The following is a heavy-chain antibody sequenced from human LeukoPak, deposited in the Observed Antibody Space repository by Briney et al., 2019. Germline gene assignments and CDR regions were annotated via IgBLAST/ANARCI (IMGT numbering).Heavy chain of an antibody. D-gene: IGHD3-22*01. V-gene: IGHV3-21*01. CDR2: ISSSSSYI. J-gene: IGHJ4*02. CDR1: GFTFSSYS. CDR3: ARAGSGYWDDY. Sequence: GGSLRLSCAASGFTFSSYSMNWVRQAPGKGLEWVSSISSSSSYIYYADSVKGRFTISRDNAKNSPYLQMNSLRAEDTAVYYCARAGSGYWDDYWGQGTLVTVSS.